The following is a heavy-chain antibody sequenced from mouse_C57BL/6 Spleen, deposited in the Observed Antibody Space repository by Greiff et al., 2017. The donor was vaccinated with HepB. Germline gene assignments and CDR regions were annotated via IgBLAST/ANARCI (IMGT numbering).Heavy chain of an antibody. CDR3: ARSGAGVENFDY. CDR2: INPGSGGT. CDR1: GYAFTNYL. Sequence: QVQLQQSGAELVRPGTSVKVSCKASGYAFTNYLIEWVKQRPGQGLEWIGVINPGSGGTNYNEKFKGKATLTADKSSSTAYMQLSSLTSEDSAVYFCARSGAGVENFDYWGQGTTLTVSS. J-gene: IGHJ2*01. D-gene: IGHD1-1*01. V-gene: IGHV1-54*01.